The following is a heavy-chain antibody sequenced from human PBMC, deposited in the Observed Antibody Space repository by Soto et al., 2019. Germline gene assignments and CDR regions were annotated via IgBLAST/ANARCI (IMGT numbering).Heavy chain of an antibody. D-gene: IGHD2-15*01. J-gene: IGHJ4*02. CDR1: GFTFSTYG. V-gene: IGHV3-23*01. Sequence: EVQLLESGGGLVQPGGSLRLSCVASGFTFSTYGMSWVRQAPGKGLERVSGISGSGGSTYYADSVKGRFTLSRDNSKNTLYLQMNSLTAEDTAVYYCAKLGCPGGGSCNSPHFFDCWGQGTLVTVSS. CDR2: ISGSGGST. CDR3: AKLGCPGGGSCNSPHFFDC.